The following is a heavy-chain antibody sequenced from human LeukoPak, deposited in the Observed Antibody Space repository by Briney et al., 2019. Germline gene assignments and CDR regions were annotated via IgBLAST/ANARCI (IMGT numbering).Heavy chain of an antibody. Sequence: GGSLRLSCAVAGLTLSKYGMRWVRQAAGKGLEWVAGISERGGRTNIADSVKGRFTISRDNPKNPLYLQMNSLRAEDTAVYFCPKRGVVIRVILVGFHKEAYYFDSWGQGALVTVSS. V-gene: IGHV3-23*01. CDR3: PKRGVVIRVILVGFHKEAYYFDS. CDR2: ISERGGRT. D-gene: IGHD3-22*01. CDR1: GLTLSKYG. J-gene: IGHJ4*02.